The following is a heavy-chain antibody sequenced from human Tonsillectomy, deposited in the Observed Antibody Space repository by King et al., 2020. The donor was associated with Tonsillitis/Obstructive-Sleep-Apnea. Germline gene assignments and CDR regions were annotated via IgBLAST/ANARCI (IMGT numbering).Heavy chain of an antibody. CDR3: TRDTEDIVVVVAAFYYYYMDV. D-gene: IGHD2-15*01. CDR1: GFTFSNYG. CDR2: ISDDGSNK. Sequence: VQLVESGGGVVQPGRSLRLSCAASGFTFSNYGMHWVRQAPGKGLEWVAVISDDGSNKYYADSVKGRFTFSRDNSKNTLYLQVNSLRPEDTAMYYCTRDTEDIVVVVAAFYYYYMDVWGKGTTVTVSS. V-gene: IGHV3-30*03. J-gene: IGHJ6*03.